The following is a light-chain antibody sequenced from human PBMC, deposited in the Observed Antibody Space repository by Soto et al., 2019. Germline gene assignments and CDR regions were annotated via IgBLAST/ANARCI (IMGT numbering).Light chain of an antibody. CDR2: KAS. Sequence: DIQMTQSPSTLSASVGDRVTITCRASQSISSWLAWYQQKPGKAPKLLIYKASSLESGVPSRFSGSGSGTEFTLTISSLQPDYFATYYCQQYNSSLVYTFGQGTKLEIK. CDR3: QQYNSSLVYT. J-gene: IGKJ2*01. CDR1: QSISSW. V-gene: IGKV1-5*03.